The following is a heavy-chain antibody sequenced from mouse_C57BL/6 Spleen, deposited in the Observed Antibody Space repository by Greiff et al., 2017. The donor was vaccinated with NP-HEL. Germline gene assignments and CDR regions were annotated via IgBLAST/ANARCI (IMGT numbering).Heavy chain of an antibody. Sequence: EVMLVESGGGLVKPGGSLKLSCAASGFTFSDYGMHWVRQAPEKGLEWVAYISSGSSTIYYADTVKGRFTISRDNAKNTLFLQMTSLRSEDTAMYYCARSSSLTYWYFDVWGTGTTVTVSS. D-gene: IGHD1-1*01. J-gene: IGHJ1*03. CDR1: GFTFSDYG. CDR2: ISSGSSTI. V-gene: IGHV5-17*01. CDR3: ARSSSLTYWYFDV.